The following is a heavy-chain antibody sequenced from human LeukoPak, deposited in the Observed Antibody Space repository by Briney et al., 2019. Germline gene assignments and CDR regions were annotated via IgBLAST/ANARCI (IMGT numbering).Heavy chain of an antibody. Sequence: GASVKVSCKASGYTFTSYDINWVRQATGQGLEWMGWMNPNSGNTGYAQKFQGRVTMTRNTSISTAYMELSSLRSEDTAVYYCAGERGSSWHRPEGAFDIWGQGTMVTVSS. V-gene: IGHV1-8*01. CDR3: AGERGSSWHRPEGAFDI. CDR1: GYTFTSYD. J-gene: IGHJ3*02. D-gene: IGHD6-13*01. CDR2: MNPNSGNT.